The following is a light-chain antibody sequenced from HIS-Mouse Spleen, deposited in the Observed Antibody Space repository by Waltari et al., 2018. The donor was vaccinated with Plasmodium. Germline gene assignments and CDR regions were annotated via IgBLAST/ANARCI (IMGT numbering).Light chain of an antibody. J-gene: IGKJ2*01. CDR1: QGISSY. CDR2: AAS. CDR3: QQLNSYPYT. V-gene: IGKV1-9*01. Sequence: DIQLTQSPSFLSASLGDRFTITCRASQGISSYLASYQQKPGKAPKLLIYAASTLQSGVPSRFSGSGSWTEFTLTISSLQPEDFATYYCQQLNSYPYTVGQGTKLEIK.